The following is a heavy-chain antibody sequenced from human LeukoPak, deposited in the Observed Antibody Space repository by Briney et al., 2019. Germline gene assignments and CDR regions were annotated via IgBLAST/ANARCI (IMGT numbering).Heavy chain of an antibody. CDR3: ASHSSSWYSPGI. CDR1: GFTFSSYR. CDR2: ISSSSSYI. D-gene: IGHD6-13*01. J-gene: IGHJ4*02. V-gene: IGHV3-21*01. Sequence: GGSLRLSCAASGFTFSSYRMNWVRQAPGKGLEWVSSISSSSSYIYYADSVKGRFTISRDNAKNSLYLQMNSLRAEDTAVYYCASHSSSWYSPGIWGQGTLVTVSS.